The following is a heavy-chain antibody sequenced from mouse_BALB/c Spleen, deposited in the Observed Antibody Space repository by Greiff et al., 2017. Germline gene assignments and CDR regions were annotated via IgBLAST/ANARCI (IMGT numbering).Heavy chain of an antibody. V-gene: IGHV5-12-2*01. Sequence: DVQLVESGGGLVQPGGSLKLSCAASGFTFSSYTMSWVRQTPEKRLEWVAYISNGGGSTYYPDTVKGRFTISRDNAKNTLYLQMSSLKSEDTAMYYCARQYDYDGGYYAMDYWGQGTSVTVSS. CDR1: GFTFSSYT. D-gene: IGHD2-4*01. CDR2: ISNGGGST. CDR3: ARQYDYDGGYYAMDY. J-gene: IGHJ4*01.